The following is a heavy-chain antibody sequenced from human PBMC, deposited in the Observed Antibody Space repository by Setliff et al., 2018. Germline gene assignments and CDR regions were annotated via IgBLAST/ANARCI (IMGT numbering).Heavy chain of an antibody. V-gene: IGHV1-69*05. J-gene: IGHJ3*02. CDR1: GGTFSSYA. Sequence: SVKVSCKASGGTFSSYAISWVRQAPGQGLEWMGGIIPIFGTANYAQKFQGRVTITTDESTSTAYMELSSLRSEDTAVYYCARATYYYDSSGYLLDAFDIWGQGTMVTVSS. CDR3: ARATYYYDSSGYLLDAFDI. CDR2: IIPIFGTA. D-gene: IGHD3-22*01.